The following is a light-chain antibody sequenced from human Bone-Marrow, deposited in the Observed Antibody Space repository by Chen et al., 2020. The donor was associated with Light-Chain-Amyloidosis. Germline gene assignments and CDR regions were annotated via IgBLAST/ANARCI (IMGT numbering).Light chain of an antibody. CDR1: SSDVGGDNH. CDR3: SSYTITNTLV. J-gene: IGLJ1*01. Sequence: QSALTQPASVSGSPGQSITISSTGPSSDVGGDNHVSWYQQHPDKGPKLMIYEVTNRPSWVPDRFSGSKSDNTASLTISGLQTEDEADYFCSSYTITNTLVFGSGTRVTVL. V-gene: IGLV2-14*01. CDR2: EVT.